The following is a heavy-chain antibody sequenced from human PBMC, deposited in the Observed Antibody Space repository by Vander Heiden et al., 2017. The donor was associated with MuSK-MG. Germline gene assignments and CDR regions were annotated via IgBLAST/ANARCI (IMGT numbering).Heavy chain of an antibody. V-gene: IGHV3-15*01. Sequence: EAQLEESGGGLVKSGGSLRLSCVGSGFTFSNGWMSWVRQAPGKGLEWVGRIKSKANGETTDYAAPVKGRFTVSRDDSRNMVYLQMNSLKTEDSAVYYCTTHRVATAMGYWGQGTLVIVSS. CDR3: TTHRVATAMGY. D-gene: IGHD2-21*02. J-gene: IGHJ4*02. CDR1: GFTFSNGW. CDR2: IKSKANGETT.